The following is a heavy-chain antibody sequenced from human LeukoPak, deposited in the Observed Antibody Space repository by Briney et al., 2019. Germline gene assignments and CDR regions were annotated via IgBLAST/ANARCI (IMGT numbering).Heavy chain of an antibody. Sequence: GGSLRLSCVASGFTFSSYWMSWVRQAPGKGLEWVANMKIEGSEEYYVDSVKGRFTISRDNAKNSLYLQMNSLRVDDTAVYYCTRWAPYCSSGSCYSWFDPWGQGTLVTVSS. CDR1: GFTFSSYW. D-gene: IGHD2-15*01. J-gene: IGHJ5*02. CDR2: MKIEGSEE. V-gene: IGHV3-7*01. CDR3: TRWAPYCSSGSCYSWFDP.